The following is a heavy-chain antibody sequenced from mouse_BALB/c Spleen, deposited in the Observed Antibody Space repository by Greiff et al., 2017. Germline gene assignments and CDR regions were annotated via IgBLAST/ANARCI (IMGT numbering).Heavy chain of an antibody. J-gene: IGHJ4*01. V-gene: IGHV5-6*01. CDR2: ISSGGSYT. CDR3: ARHRIYYDYDGDLGVYAMDY. Sequence: EVQLQESGGDLVKPGGSLKLSCAASGFTFSSYGMSWVRQTPDKRLEWVATISSGGSYTYYPDSVKGRFTISRDNAKNTLYLQMSSLKSEDTAMYYCARHRIYYDYDGDLGVYAMDYWGQGTSVTVSS. CDR1: GFTFSSYG. D-gene: IGHD2-4*01.